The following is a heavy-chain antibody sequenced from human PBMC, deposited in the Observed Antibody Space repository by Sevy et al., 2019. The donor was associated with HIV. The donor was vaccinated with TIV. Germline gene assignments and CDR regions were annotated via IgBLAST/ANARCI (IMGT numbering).Heavy chain of an antibody. J-gene: IGHJ4*02. D-gene: IGHD4-17*01. CDR3: TTDVHLGDFRLWDD. CDR1: EYSLNELS. Sequence: ASVKVSCQVFEYSLNELSIHWVRQAPGKGLEWMGGFDPQRGKIIYAQKFQGRVTMTEDTSTETAYMELSNLRSEDTAVYYWTTDVHLGDFRLWDDWGQGTRVTVSS. V-gene: IGHV1-24*01. CDR2: FDPQRGKI.